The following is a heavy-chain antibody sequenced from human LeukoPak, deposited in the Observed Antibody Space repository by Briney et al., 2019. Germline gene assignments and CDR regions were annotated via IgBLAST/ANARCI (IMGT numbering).Heavy chain of an antibody. CDR2: ISGSGGST. CDR3: ANRIAVAGTVY. D-gene: IGHD6-19*01. J-gene: IGHJ4*02. CDR1: GFNFSSYA. V-gene: IGHV3-23*01. Sequence: PGGSPRLSCAATGFNFSSYAMSWVRQAPGTGLDLGSAISGSGGSTCYADSVKGRFTISRDNSKNTLYLQMNSLRAEDTAVYYCANRIAVAGTVYWGQGTLVTVSS.